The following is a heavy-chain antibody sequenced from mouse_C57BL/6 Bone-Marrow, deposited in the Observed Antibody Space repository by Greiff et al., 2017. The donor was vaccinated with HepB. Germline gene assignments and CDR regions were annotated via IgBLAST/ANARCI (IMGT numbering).Heavy chain of an antibody. J-gene: IGHJ1*03. CDR3: ARGIYYDGIGYFDV. CDR1: GYTFTSYW. V-gene: IGHV1-50*01. Sequence: QVQLQQPGAELVKPGASVKLSCKASGYTFTSYWMQWVKQRPGQGLEWIGEIDPSDSYTNYNQKFKGKATLTVDTSSSTAYMQLSSLTSEDSAVYYCARGIYYDGIGYFDVWGTGTTVTVSS. D-gene: IGHD1-1*01. CDR2: IDPSDSYT.